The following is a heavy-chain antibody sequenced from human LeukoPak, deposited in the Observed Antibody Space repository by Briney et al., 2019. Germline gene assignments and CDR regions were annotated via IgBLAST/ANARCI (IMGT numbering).Heavy chain of an antibody. Sequence: PGGSLRLSCAASGFTFSNYGMHWVRQAPGKGLEWVAVISSDGNTKYYADSVKGRFTISRDNSKSTLYLQMNSLRADDTAVYYCTKELPGISVAGNWGQGTLVTVSS. CDR1: GFTFSNYG. J-gene: IGHJ4*02. CDR3: TKELPGISVAGN. CDR2: ISSDGNTK. V-gene: IGHV3-30*18. D-gene: IGHD6-19*01.